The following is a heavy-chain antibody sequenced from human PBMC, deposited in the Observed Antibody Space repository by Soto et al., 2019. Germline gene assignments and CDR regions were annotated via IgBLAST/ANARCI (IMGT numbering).Heavy chain of an antibody. CDR1: GGTISSYY. CDR2: IYYSGST. V-gene: IGHV4-59*01. CDR3: ARVELGYCKP. Sequence: SETLSLTCTVSGGTISSYYWSWIRQPPGKGLEWIGYIYYSGSTNYNPSLKSRVTISVDTSKNQFSLKLSSVTAADTAVYYCARVELGYCKPWGQGTLVTVSS. D-gene: IGHD2-15*01. J-gene: IGHJ5*02.